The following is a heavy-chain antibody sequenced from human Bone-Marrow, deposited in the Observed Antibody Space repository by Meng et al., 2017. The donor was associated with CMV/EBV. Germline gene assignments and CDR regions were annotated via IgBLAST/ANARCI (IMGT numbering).Heavy chain of an antibody. CDR2: INPGDSDT. Sequence: GESLKISCKASGYSFARYWIAWVRRMPGKGLESMGIINPGDSDTRYSPSFQGQVTISVDKSISTAYLQWSSLKASDSAIYYCARHNTLLRFHSPTTQGGMDVWGQGTTVTVSS. J-gene: IGHJ6*02. CDR3: ARHNTLLRFHSPTTQGGMDV. D-gene: IGHD3-3*01. CDR1: GYSFARYW. V-gene: IGHV5-51*01.